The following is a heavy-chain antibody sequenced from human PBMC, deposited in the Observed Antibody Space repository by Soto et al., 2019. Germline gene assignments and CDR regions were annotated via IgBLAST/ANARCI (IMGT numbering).Heavy chain of an antibody. CDR1: GGSISSYY. J-gene: IGHJ4*02. CDR3: ARDYGSGSFSPFDY. CDR2: IYYSGST. Sequence: PSETLSLTWTVSGGSISSYYWSWIRQPPGKGLEWMGYIYYSGSTNYNPSLKSRVTISVDTSKNPFSLKLSCVTAADTAVYYCARDYGSGSFSPFDYWGQGTLVTVSS. V-gene: IGHV4-59*12. D-gene: IGHD3-10*01.